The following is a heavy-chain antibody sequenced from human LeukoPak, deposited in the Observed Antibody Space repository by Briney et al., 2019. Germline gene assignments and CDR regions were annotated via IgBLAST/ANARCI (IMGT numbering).Heavy chain of an antibody. CDR1: GFIVSNNY. CDR2: IYTGGSA. Sequence: PGGSLRLSCAASGFIVSNNYMSWVRQAPGKGLEWISVIYTGGSAYYADSVKGRFTISRDNFKNTLYLEMDSLRAEDTAVYYCARDPPRIVVVVAATNYYGMDVWGQGTTVTVSS. V-gene: IGHV3-53*01. D-gene: IGHD2-15*01. J-gene: IGHJ6*02. CDR3: ARDPPRIVVVVAATNYYGMDV.